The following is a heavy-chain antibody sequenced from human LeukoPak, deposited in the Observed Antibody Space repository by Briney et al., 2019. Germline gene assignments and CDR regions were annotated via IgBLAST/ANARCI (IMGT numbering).Heavy chain of an antibody. CDR1: RYTFTGYY. J-gene: IGHJ4*02. V-gene: IGHV1-2*06. Sequence: ASVKVSCKASRYTFTGYYMHWVRQAPGQGLEWMGRINPNSGGTNYAQKFQGRVTMTRGTSISTAYMELSRLRSDDTAVYYCARGTMTTVTTGIGYWGQGTLVTVSS. D-gene: IGHD4-17*01. CDR2: INPNSGGT. CDR3: ARGTMTTVTTGIGY.